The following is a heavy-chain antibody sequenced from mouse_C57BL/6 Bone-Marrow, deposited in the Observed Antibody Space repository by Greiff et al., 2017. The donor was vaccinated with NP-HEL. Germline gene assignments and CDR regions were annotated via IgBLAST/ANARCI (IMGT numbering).Heavy chain of an antibody. Sequence: QVQLQQSGPELVKPGASVKISCKASGYAFSSSWMNWVKQRPGKGLEWIGRIYPGDGDTNYNGKFKGKATLTADKSSSTAYMQLSSLTSEDSAVYFGARRIRCSNYDAMDYWGQGTSVTVSS. J-gene: IGHJ4*01. CDR2: IYPGDGDT. CDR1: GYAFSSSW. V-gene: IGHV1-82*01. CDR3: ARRIRCSNYDAMDY. D-gene: IGHD2-5*01.